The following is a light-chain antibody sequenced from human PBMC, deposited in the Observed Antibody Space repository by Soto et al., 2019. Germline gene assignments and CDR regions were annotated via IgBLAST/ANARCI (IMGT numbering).Light chain of an antibody. CDR1: QSVSSN. J-gene: IGKJ1*01. CDR3: QQSYSTPNT. Sequence: EIVMTQSPATLSVSPGERATLSCRASQSVSSNLAWYQQKPGQAPRLLIYGASTRATGIPARFSGSGSGTEFTLTISSLQSEDFATYYCQQSYSTPNTFGQGTKVDIK. V-gene: IGKV3-15*01. CDR2: GAS.